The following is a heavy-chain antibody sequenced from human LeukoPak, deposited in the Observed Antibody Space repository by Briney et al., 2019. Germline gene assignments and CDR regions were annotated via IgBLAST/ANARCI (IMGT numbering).Heavy chain of an antibody. D-gene: IGHD2-8*01. J-gene: IGHJ4*02. Sequence: ASVKLSCKASGYTFTDFYIHWVRQAPGQGLEWMGWINPNSGGTNYAQKFQGRVTMTRDTSISTAYIELSRLRSDDTAVYYCARVAVLMLYGSSFYYFDYWGQGALATVSS. CDR1: GYTFTDFY. V-gene: IGHV1-2*02. CDR2: INPNSGGT. CDR3: ARVAVLMLYGSSFYYFDY.